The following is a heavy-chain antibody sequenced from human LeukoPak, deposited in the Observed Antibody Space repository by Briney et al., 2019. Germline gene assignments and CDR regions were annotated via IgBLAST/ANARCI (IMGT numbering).Heavy chain of an antibody. CDR2: INPSGGST. CDR1: GYTFTGYY. V-gene: IGHV1-46*01. Sequence: ASVKVSCKASGYTFTGYYMHWVRQAPGQGLEWMGIINPSGGSTSYAQKFQGRVTMTRDTSTSTVYMELSSLRSEDTAIYYCARGGNPQLPFDPWGQGTLVTVSS. J-gene: IGHJ5*02. CDR3: ARGGNPQLPFDP. D-gene: IGHD2-15*01.